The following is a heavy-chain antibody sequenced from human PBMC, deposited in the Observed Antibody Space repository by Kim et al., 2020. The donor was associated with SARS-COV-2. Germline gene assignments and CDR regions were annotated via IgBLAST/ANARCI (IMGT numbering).Heavy chain of an antibody. Sequence: GGSLRLSCAASGFTFSAYELNWVRQASGKGLEWVSYISSGSSNIHYADSVKGRFTISRDNAKNSLFLQLNSLRAEDTAVYYCATSLRYYYESKTDSWGQGTLVTVFS. CDR3: ATSLRYYYESKTDS. V-gene: IGHV3-48*03. D-gene: IGHD3-22*01. J-gene: IGHJ4*02. CDR1: GFTFSAYE. CDR2: ISSGSSNI.